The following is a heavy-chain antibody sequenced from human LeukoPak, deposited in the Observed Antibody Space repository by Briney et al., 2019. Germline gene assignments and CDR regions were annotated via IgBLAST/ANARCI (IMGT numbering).Heavy chain of an antibody. Sequence: ASVKVSCKASGYTFTGYYMHWVRQAPGQGLEWMGWINPNSGGTNYAQKFQGWVTMTRDTSISTAYMELSRLRSDDTAVYYCARDGSAYYDILTGYSFDYWGQGTLVTVSS. V-gene: IGHV1-2*04. CDR1: GYTFTGYY. D-gene: IGHD3-9*01. CDR3: ARDGSAYYDILTGYSFDY. J-gene: IGHJ4*02. CDR2: INPNSGGT.